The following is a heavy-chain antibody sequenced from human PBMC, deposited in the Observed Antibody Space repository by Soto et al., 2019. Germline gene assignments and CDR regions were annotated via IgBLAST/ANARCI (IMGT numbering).Heavy chain of an antibody. V-gene: IGHV3-33*01. CDR1: GFTFSSYG. CDR3: AAVVAATPGYAFDI. CDR2: IWYDGSNK. J-gene: IGHJ3*02. D-gene: IGHD2-15*01. Sequence: GGSLRLSCAASGFTFSSYGMHWVRQAPGKGLEWVAVIWYDGSNKYYADSVKGRFTISRDNSKNTLYLQMNSLRAEDTAVYYCAAVVAATPGYAFDIWGQGTMVTVSS.